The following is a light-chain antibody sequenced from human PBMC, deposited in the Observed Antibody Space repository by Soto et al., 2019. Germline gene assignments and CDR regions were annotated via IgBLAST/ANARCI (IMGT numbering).Light chain of an antibody. CDR2: EVR. J-gene: IGLJ3*02. CDR1: TNDIGGYNY. V-gene: IGLV2-14*01. CDR3: CSYTISATLV. Sequence: QSALTQPASVSGSPGQSITISCSGTTNDIGGYNYVSWYQHHPGKVPKVLIYEVRHRPSGVSNRFSRSKSGNTASLTISGLQAEDEADYYCCSYTISATLVFGGGTKVTVL.